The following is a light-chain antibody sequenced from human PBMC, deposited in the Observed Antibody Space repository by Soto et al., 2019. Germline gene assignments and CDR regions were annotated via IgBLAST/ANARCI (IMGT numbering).Light chain of an antibody. CDR1: QSISNY. J-gene: IGKJ5*01. CDR3: QQSYSAPPIT. Sequence: DIQMTQSPSSLSASVRDRVTITCRASQSISNYLNWYQQKPGKAPKLLIYAASSLQTGVPSRFSGSGSGTDFTLSISSLQPEDSATYYCQQSYSAPPITFGQGTRLEIK. CDR2: AAS. V-gene: IGKV1-39*01.